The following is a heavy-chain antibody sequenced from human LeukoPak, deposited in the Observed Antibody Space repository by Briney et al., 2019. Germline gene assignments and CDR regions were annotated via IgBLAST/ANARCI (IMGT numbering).Heavy chain of an antibody. CDR3: ARAGRAAPWVPPDIDY. J-gene: IGHJ4*02. V-gene: IGHV1-8*03. Sequence: GASVKVSCKASGYTFTSYDINWVRQATGQGLEWMGWMNPNSGNTGYAQKFQGRVTITRNTSISTAYMELSSLRSEDTAVYYCARAGRAAPWVPPDIDYWGQGTLVTVSS. CDR2: MNPNSGNT. CDR1: GYTFTSYD. D-gene: IGHD6-6*01.